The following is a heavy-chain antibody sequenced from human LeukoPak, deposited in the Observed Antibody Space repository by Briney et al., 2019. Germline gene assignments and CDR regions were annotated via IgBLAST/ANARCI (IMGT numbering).Heavy chain of an antibody. D-gene: IGHD3-22*01. CDR3: AKDTNYYYDSSGLYFDY. Sequence: GGSLRLSCAASGFTFSGSAMHWVRQASGKGLEWVGRIRSKANSYATAYAASVKGRFTISRDDSKNTAYLQMNSLRAEDTAVYYCAKDTNYYYDSSGLYFDYWGQGTLVTVSS. V-gene: IGHV3-73*01. CDR1: GFTFSGSA. J-gene: IGHJ4*02. CDR2: IRSKANSYAT.